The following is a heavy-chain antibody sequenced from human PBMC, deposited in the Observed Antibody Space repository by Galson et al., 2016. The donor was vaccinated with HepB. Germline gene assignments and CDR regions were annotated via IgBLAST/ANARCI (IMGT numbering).Heavy chain of an antibody. CDR3: VKMYTKYAYYYYGMDV. Sequence: ASGFTFSSYVMYWVRQAPGKGLDYVSAISSNGGTTYYADSVKGRFTISRDNSKNTLDLQMSSLRAEDTAVYYCVKMYTKYAYYYYGMDVWGQGTTVTVSS. CDR1: GFTFSSYV. J-gene: IGHJ6*02. V-gene: IGHV3-64D*06. D-gene: IGHD1-1*01. CDR2: ISSNGGTT.